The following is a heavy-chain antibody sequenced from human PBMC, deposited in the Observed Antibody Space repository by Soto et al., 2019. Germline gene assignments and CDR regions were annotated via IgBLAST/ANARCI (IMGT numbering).Heavy chain of an antibody. D-gene: IGHD3-3*01. V-gene: IGHV1-46*01. CDR3: ARTTVVWSGYTQIKRGFDY. Sequence: GASVKVSCKASGYTFTSYYMHWVRQAPGQGLEWMGIINPSGGSTSYAQKFQGRVTMTRDTSTSTVSLKLSSVTAADTAVYYCARTTVVWSGYTQIKRGFDYWGQGTLVTVSS. CDR1: GYTFTSYY. CDR2: INPSGGST. J-gene: IGHJ4*02.